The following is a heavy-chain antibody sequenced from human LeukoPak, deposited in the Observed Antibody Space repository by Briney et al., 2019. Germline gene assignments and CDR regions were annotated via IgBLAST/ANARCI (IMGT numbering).Heavy chain of an antibody. D-gene: IGHD6-13*01. CDR3: ARGEYSSSWYMN. V-gene: IGHV4-59*01. J-gene: IGHJ4*02. CDR2: IYYSGST. CDR1: GGSISSYY. Sequence: PSETLSLTCTVSGGSISSYYWSWIRQPPGKGLEWIGYIYYSGSTNYNPSLKSRVTISVDTSKNQFSLKLNSVTAADTAVYYCARGEYSSSWYMNWGQGTLVTVSS.